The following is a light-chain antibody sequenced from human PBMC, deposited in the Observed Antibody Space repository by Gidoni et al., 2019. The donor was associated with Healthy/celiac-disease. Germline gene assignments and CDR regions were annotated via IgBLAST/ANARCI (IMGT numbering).Light chain of an antibody. CDR3: QQRSNWPS. CDR1: QSVSSY. CDR2: DAS. J-gene: IGKJ2*01. V-gene: IGKV3-11*01. Sequence: IVLTQSPATLSLSPGERATLSCRASQSVSSYLAWYQQKPGQARRLLIYDASNRATGITARFSGSGSGTDFTLTISSLEPEDFAVYYCQQRSNWPSFGQGTKLEIK.